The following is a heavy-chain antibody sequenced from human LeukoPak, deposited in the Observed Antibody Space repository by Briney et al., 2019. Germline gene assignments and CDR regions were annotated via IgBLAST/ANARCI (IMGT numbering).Heavy chain of an antibody. CDR3: ARGGDIVVVPAAIVLDY. CDR2: ISYDGSNK. J-gene: IGHJ4*02. D-gene: IGHD2-2*01. CDR1: GFTFSGYA. Sequence: GGSLRLSCAASGFTFSGYAMHWVRQAPGKGLEWVAVISYDGSNKYYADSVKGRFTISRDNSKNTLYLQMNSLRAEDTAVYYCARGGDIVVVPAAIVLDYWGQGTLVTVSS. V-gene: IGHV3-30*04.